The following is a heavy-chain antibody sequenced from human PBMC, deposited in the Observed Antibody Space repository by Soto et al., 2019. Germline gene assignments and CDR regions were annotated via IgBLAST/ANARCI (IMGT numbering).Heavy chain of an antibody. CDR1: GGTFSSYA. D-gene: IGHD3-16*01. J-gene: IGHJ5*02. V-gene: IGHV1-69*01. Sequence: QVQLVQSGAEVKKPGSSVKVSCKASGGTFSSYAISWVRQAPGQWLEWMGGIIPIFGTANYAQKFQGRVTITADESTSTAYMELSSLRSEDTAVYYCARETFRDYVAPNPNWFDPWGQGTLVTVSS. CDR2: IIPIFGTA. CDR3: ARETFRDYVAPNPNWFDP.